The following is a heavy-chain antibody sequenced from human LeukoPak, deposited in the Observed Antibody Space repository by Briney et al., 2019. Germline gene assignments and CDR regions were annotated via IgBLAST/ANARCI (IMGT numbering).Heavy chain of an antibody. D-gene: IGHD1-26*01. CDR1: GGSISSYY. Sequence: SETLSLTCTVSGGSISSYYWSWIRQPPGKGLEWIGYIYYSGSTNYNPSLKSRVTISVDTSKNQFSLKLSSVTAADMAVYYCAKGPPSGSYYYYYGMDVWGQGTTVTVSS. J-gene: IGHJ6*02. CDR2: IYYSGST. CDR3: AKGPPSGSYYYYYGMDV. V-gene: IGHV4-59*01.